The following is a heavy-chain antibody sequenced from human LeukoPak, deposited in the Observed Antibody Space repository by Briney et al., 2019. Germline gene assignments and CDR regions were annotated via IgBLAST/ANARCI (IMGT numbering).Heavy chain of an antibody. D-gene: IGHD3-10*01. Sequence: GGSLRLSCAASGFTFSSYEMNWVRQAPGKGLEWVSYISSSGSTIYYADSVKGRFTISRDNSKNTLYLQMNSLRPEDTALYYCAKNHRDAGDYWGQGTLVTVSS. CDR2: ISSSGSTI. CDR3: AKNHRDAGDY. V-gene: IGHV3-48*03. CDR1: GFTFSSYE. J-gene: IGHJ4*02.